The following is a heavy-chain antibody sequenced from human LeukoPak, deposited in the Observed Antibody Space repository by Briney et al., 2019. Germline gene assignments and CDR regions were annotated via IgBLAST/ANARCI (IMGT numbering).Heavy chain of an antibody. Sequence: GASVKVSCKASGYTFTSYYINWVRQAPGQGLEWMGIINPNSGNTSYAQKLQGRVTMTTDTSTSTAYMELSSLRSEDTAVYYCARVGYCDFDIWFERWGQGTMVTV. CDR3: ARVGYCDFDIWFER. CDR1: GYTFTSYY. J-gene: IGHJ5*02. D-gene: IGHD4-17*01. V-gene: IGHV1-46*01. CDR2: INPNSGNT.